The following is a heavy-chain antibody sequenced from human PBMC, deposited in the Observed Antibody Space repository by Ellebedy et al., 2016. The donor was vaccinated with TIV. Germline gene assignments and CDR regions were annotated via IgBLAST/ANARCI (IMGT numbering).Heavy chain of an antibody. CDR2: IYSPDST. CDR1: GFPVSNYY. V-gene: IGHV3-66*01. CDR3: ARVKDSYGMDY. J-gene: IGHJ4*02. D-gene: IGHD5-18*01. Sequence: GGSLRLSCAAASGFPVSNYYLTWVRQAPGKGLEWVSVIYSPDSTYYADSVKGRFIISRDKSTNTLYLQMNSLRPEDTAVYYCARVKDSYGMDYWGRGTLVAVSP.